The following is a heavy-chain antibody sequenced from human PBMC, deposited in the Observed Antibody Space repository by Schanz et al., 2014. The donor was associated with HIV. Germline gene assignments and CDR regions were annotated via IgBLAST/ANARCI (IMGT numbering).Heavy chain of an antibody. Sequence: EVQLVETGGGLIQPGGSLRLSCAVSGFTISSNYMSWVRQAPGKGLEWVSVVYIGDSTFYANSVKGRFTISRDDSKNTLYLQMNSLRAEDTAMYYCAAGLIRYFFDYWGQGTLVTVS. J-gene: IGHJ4*02. V-gene: IGHV3-53*02. D-gene: IGHD2-21*01. CDR3: AAGLIRYFFDY. CDR2: VYIGDST. CDR1: GFTISSNY.